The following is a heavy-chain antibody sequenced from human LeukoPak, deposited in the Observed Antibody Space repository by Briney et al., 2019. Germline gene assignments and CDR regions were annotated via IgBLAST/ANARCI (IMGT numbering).Heavy chain of an antibody. V-gene: IGHV3-23*01. D-gene: IGHD3-22*01. J-gene: IGHJ4*02. CDR2: ISGSGGST. CDR3: AKALLYYYDDN. CDR1: GFTFTSYA. Sequence: GGSLRLSCAASGFTFTSYAMSWVRQAPGKGLEWVSAISGSGGSTYYADSVKGRFTISRDNSKNTLYLQMSSLRAEDTAVYYCAKALLYYYDDNWGQGTLVTVSS.